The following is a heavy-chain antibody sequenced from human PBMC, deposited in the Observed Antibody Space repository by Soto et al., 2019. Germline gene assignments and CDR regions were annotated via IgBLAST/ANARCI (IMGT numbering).Heavy chain of an antibody. J-gene: IGHJ4*02. CDR1: GFTFSDYG. CDR2: ISGSGGSR. V-gene: IGHV3-23*01. Sequence: SGGSLRLSCAASGFTFSDYGMSWVRQAPGKGLEWVSSISGSGGSRYYADSVKGRFTISRDNSKNTLYLQMNSLRAEDTALFYCAKDVRVRLTTGFDYWGQGTPVTVSS. D-gene: IGHD4-4*01. CDR3: AKDVRVRLTTGFDY.